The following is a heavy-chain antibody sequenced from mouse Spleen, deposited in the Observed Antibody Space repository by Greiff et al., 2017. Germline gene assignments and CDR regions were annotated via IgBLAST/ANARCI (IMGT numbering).Heavy chain of an antibody. CDR1: GYTFTSYG. CDR3: AIRARDYYGYQGYFDV. J-gene: IGHJ1*01. V-gene: IGHV1-81*01. CDR2: IYPRSGNT. Sequence: VQLQESGAELARPGASVKLSCKASGYTFTSYGISWVKQRTGQGLEWIGEIYPRSGNTYYNEKFKGKATLTADKSSSTAYMELRSLTSDDSAVYCCAIRARDYYGYQGYFDVWGAGTTVTVSS. D-gene: IGHD1-2*01.